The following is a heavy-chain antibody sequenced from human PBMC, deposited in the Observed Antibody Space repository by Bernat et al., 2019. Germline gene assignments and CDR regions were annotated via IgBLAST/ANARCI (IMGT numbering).Heavy chain of an antibody. J-gene: IGHJ6*02. D-gene: IGHD2-21*01. Sequence: QVQLQESGPGLVKPSETLSLTCDVSGASINSYWWSWVRQPPGKGLEWIGEIEHGGATNYNPSLKSRVTISVDKSKNQFSLKLSSVTDADTALYCWARNGAYCIEVWGQGTTVTVS. CDR1: GASINSYW. CDR3: ARNGAYCIEV. CDR2: IEHGGAT. V-gene: IGHV4-4*01.